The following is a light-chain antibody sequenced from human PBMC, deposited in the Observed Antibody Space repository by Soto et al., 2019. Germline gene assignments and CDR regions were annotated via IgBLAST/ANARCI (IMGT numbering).Light chain of an antibody. Sequence: DIQMTQSPSTLSASVGDGVTLTCRASQSIGSWLAWYQQKPGKAPNILIYAASSLQSGVPSRFSGSGSGTDFTLTVSSLQPEDFATYYCQQVSRYPYTFGQGTKVDIK. V-gene: IGKV1-5*01. CDR3: QQVSRYPYT. J-gene: IGKJ2*01. CDR2: AAS. CDR1: QSIGSW.